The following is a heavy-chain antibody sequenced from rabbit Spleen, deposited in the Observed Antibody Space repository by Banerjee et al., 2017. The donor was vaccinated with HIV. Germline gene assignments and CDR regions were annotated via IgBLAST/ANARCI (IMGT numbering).Heavy chain of an antibody. CDR3: ARDLTDAIGWNFGW. J-gene: IGHJ4*01. Sequence: QEQLEESGGDLVKPGASLTLTCTASGVSFSISSYMCWVRQAPGKGLEWIACIDAGSSGFTYFATWAKGRFTISKTSSTTATLQMTSLTAADTATYFCARDLTDAIGWNFGWWGQGTLVTVS. CDR2: IDAGSSGFT. D-gene: IGHD4-1*01. V-gene: IGHV1S45*01. CDR1: GVSFSISSY.